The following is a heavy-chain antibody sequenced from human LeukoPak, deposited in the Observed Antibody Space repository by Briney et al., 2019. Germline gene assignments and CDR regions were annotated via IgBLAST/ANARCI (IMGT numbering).Heavy chain of an antibody. Sequence: SETLSLTCAVYGGSFSGYYWSWIRQPPGKGLEWIGEINHSGSTNNNPPLKSRVTISVDTSKNQFSLKLSSVTAADTAVYYCARGLVGATTKGAFDIWGQGTMVTVSS. CDR3: ARGLVGATTKGAFDI. V-gene: IGHV4-34*01. J-gene: IGHJ3*02. D-gene: IGHD1-26*01. CDR1: GGSFSGYY. CDR2: INHSGST.